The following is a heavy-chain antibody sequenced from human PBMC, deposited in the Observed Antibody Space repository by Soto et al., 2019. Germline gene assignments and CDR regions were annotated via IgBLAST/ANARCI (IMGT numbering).Heavy chain of an antibody. CDR2: VYYSGTT. Sequence: SETLSLTCSVSGGSVSDKTYYWSWIRQPPGKRLEWIGYVYYSGTTNYNPSLKSRVTTSVDLSKNRFSLRLSSVTTADTALYYCARTTAVPNTLRSRYFFDYWGQGTLVTVSS. D-gene: IGHD4-17*01. J-gene: IGHJ4*02. CDR3: ARTTAVPNTLRSRYFFDY. V-gene: IGHV4-61*01. CDR1: GGSVSDKTYY.